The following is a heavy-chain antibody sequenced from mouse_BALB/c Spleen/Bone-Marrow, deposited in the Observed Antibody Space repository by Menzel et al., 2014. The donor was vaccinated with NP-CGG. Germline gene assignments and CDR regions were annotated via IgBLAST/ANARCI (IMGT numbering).Heavy chain of an antibody. V-gene: IGHV1S81*02. CDR3: TRSGYYGYGWYFDV. CDR2: INPSNDTP. CDR1: GYTFTNYF. Sequence: VQLQQSGAELVKPGASVKLSCRVSGYTFTNYFVYWVKQRPGQGLEWIGEINPSNDTPNFNEKFKSKATLTVGKSSSTAYMQLSSLTSEDSAVYYCTRSGYYGYGWYFDVWGAGTTVTVSS. J-gene: IGHJ1*01. D-gene: IGHD1-2*01.